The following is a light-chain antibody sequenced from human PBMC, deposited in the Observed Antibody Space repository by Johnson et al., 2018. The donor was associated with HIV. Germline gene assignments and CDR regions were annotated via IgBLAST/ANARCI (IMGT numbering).Light chain of an antibody. CDR1: SSNIGSND. CDR2: ETN. V-gene: IGLV1-51*02. CDR3: GTWDSSLSASYV. J-gene: IGLJ1*01. Sequence: QSVLTQPPSVSAAPGQKVTVSCSGSSSNIGSNDVSWYQQFPGAAPKLLIYETNKRPSGIPDRFSGSKSGTSATLGITGLQTGDEADYYCGTWDSSLSASYVFGTGTKVAVL.